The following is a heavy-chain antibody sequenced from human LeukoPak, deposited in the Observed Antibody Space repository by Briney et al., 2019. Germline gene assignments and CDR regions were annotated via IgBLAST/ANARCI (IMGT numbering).Heavy chain of an antibody. D-gene: IGHD4-23*01. J-gene: IGHJ4*02. CDR2: IWYDGSNK. CDR3: ARQDGNSEYYFDY. Sequence: PGRSLRLSCAASGFTFSSYGMHWVRQAPGKGLERVAVIWYDGSNKYYADSVKGRFTISRDNSKNTLYLQMNSLRAEDTAVYYCARQDGNSEYYFDYWGQGTLVTVSS. CDR1: GFTFSSYG. V-gene: IGHV3-33*08.